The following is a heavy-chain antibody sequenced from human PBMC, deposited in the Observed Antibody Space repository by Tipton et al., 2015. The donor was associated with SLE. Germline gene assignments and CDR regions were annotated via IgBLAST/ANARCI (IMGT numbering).Heavy chain of an antibody. D-gene: IGHD3-22*01. J-gene: IGHJ6*03. Sequence: GSLRLSCAASGFTFSSYAMSWVRQAPGKGLEWVSAISGSGGSTYYADSVKGRFTISRDNSKNTLYLQMSSLRAEDTAVYYCTLNDYDSSGYYLFYMDVWGKGTTVTVSS. CDR2: ISGSGGST. CDR1: GFTFSSYA. CDR3: TLNDYDSSGYYLFYMDV. V-gene: IGHV3-23*01.